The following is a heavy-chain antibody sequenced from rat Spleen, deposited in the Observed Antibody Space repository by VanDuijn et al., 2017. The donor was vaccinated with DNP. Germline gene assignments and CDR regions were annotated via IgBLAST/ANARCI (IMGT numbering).Heavy chain of an antibody. J-gene: IGHJ2*01. CDR1: GFTFNNYW. Sequence: EVQLVESGGDLVQPGRSLKLSCVASGFTFNNYWMAWIRQVPGKGLEWITSITSSGGSTYNGDSVKGRFTISRDNAKSTLYLQMNSLRSEDMATYYCARHVLPLRVWDYWGQGVMVTVSS. D-gene: IGHD1-4*01. V-gene: IGHV5-31*01. CDR2: ITSSGGST. CDR3: ARHVLPLRVWDY.